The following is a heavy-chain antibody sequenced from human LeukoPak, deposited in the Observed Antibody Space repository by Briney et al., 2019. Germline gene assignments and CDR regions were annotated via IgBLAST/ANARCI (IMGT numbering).Heavy chain of an antibody. CDR2: ISGSGGST. CDR3: AKESAYGDYSESSPVDY. CDR1: GFTLSSYA. J-gene: IGHJ4*02. D-gene: IGHD4-17*01. Sequence: GGSLRLSCAASGFTLSSYAMSWVRQAPGKGLEWVSAISGSGGSTYYADSVKGRFPISRDNSKNTLYLQMTSLRAEDTAVYYCAKESAYGDYSESSPVDYWGQGTLVTVSS. V-gene: IGHV3-23*01.